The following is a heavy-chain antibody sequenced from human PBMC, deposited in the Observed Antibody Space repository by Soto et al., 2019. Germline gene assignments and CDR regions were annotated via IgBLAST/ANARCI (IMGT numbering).Heavy chain of an antibody. V-gene: IGHV3-48*01. Sequence: EEQLVESGGGLVQPGGSLRLSCAASGFSFSRDGMNWVRQAPGKGLEWVAHISSSGRTATYYADSVKGRFTIFRDNAENSLYLQMKSLRVEDTAVYYCARTGYFYGSGTLRGYMDVWGKGTTVTVAS. CDR2: ISSSGRTAT. J-gene: IGHJ6*03. D-gene: IGHD3-10*01. CDR3: ARTGYFYGSGTLRGYMDV. CDR1: GFSFSRDG.